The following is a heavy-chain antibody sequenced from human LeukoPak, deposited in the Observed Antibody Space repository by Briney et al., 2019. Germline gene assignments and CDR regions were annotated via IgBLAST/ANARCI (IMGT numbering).Heavy chain of an antibody. CDR1: GYTFTGYY. Sequence: ASVKVSCKASGYTFTGYYVHWVRQAPGQGLEWMGWVNPNSGVTNYAQKFQGRVTMTRDTSISTAYMELSRLRSDDTAVYYCARVGAYGSGSYLVYWGQGSLVTVSS. D-gene: IGHD3-10*01. J-gene: IGHJ4*02. V-gene: IGHV1-2*02. CDR3: ARVGAYGSGSYLVY. CDR2: VNPNSGVT.